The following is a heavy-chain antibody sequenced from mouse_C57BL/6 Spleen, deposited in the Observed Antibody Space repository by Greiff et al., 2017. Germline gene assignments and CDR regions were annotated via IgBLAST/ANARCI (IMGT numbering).Heavy chain of an antibody. CDR1: GSSITSGYY. CDR3: ARGGGSSPMDY. D-gene: IGHD1-1*01. J-gene: IGHJ4*01. Sequence: EVQLQQSGPGLVKPSQSLSLTCSVTGSSITSGYYWNWIRQFPGNKLEWLGYISYDGRNNYNPSLKNRISITRETSKKQFFLKLNSVTTEDTATYYCARGGGSSPMDYWGQGTSVTVSS. V-gene: IGHV3-6*01. CDR2: ISYDGRN.